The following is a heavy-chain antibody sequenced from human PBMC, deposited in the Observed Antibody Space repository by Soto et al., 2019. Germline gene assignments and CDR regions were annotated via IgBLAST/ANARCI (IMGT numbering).Heavy chain of an antibody. Sequence: PSQTLSLTCAISGDSVSSNSAAWNWIRQSPSRGLEWLGRTYYMSKWYNDYAVSVKSRITINTDTSKKQFSMQLNLVTPEDTAVYYRETFMAAGTFYYYGIAVWGQGTTVTVSS. CDR2: TYYMSKWYN. V-gene: IGHV6-1*01. CDR3: ETFMAAGTFYYYGIAV. CDR1: GDSVSSNSAA. J-gene: IGHJ6*02. D-gene: IGHD6-13*01.